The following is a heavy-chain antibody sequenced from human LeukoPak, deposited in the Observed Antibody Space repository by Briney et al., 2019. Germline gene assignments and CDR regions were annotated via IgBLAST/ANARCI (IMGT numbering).Heavy chain of an antibody. Sequence: SETLSLTCAVYGGSFSGYYWSWIRQPPGKGLEWIGEINHSGSTNYNPSLTSRVTMSVDTSKNQFSLKLSSVTAADTAVYYCARPPLITFGHTPSPFDYWGQGTLVTVSS. V-gene: IGHV4-34*01. CDR2: INHSGST. J-gene: IGHJ4*02. CDR3: ARPPLITFGHTPSPFDY. D-gene: IGHD3-16*01. CDR1: GGSFSGYY.